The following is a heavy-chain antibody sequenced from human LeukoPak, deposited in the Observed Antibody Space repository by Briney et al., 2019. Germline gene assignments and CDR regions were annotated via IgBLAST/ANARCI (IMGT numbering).Heavy chain of an antibody. Sequence: GGSLRLSCAASGFNFRSYGMHWVRHTPGKGLEWVAFIQYDGSTKVYADSVKGRVTISRDNTTNTVHLQIYSLKAEDTAVYYCAKVPRMAYYYYMDVWGKGTTVTVSS. J-gene: IGHJ6*03. D-gene: IGHD2-8*01. CDR2: IQYDGSTK. V-gene: IGHV3-30*02. CDR1: GFNFRSYG. CDR3: AKVPRMAYYYYMDV.